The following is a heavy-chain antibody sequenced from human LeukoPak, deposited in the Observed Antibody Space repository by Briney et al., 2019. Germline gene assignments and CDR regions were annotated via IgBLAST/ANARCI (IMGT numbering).Heavy chain of an antibody. CDR1: GFTFSSYS. CDR3: ARVLSVSYCDS. Sequence: GGSLRLSCAASGFTFSSYSMNWVRQAPGKGLEWVSVIYSGGTTYYADSVKGRFTISRDNSKNTLYLQMNSLRGEDTAVYYCARVLSVSYCDSWGQGTLVTVSS. CDR2: IYSGGTT. J-gene: IGHJ4*02. V-gene: IGHV3-53*01. D-gene: IGHD2/OR15-2a*01.